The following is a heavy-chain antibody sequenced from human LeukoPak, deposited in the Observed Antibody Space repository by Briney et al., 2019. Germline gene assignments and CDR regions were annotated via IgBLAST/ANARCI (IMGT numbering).Heavy chain of an antibody. CDR1: GYTFTGNY. CDR3: AGGGPDYGDYIAY. D-gene: IGHD4-17*01. J-gene: IGHJ4*02. CDR2: INPNSGGT. V-gene: IGHV1-2*06. Sequence: ASVKVSCKXSGYTFTGNYMHWVRQAPGQGLEWMGRINPNSGGTNYSQKFQGRVTMTRDTSISTAYMELSRLRSDDTAVYYCAGGGPDYGDYIAYWGQGTLVTVSS.